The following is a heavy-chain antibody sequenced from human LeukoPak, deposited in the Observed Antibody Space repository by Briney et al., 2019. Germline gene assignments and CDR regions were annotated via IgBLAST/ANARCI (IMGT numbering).Heavy chain of an antibody. CDR2: ISGSGGNT. J-gene: IGHJ4*02. V-gene: IGHV3-23*01. Sequence: PGGSLRLSCAASGFTFSSYAMSWVRQAPGKGLEWVSAISGSGGNTYYADSVKGRFTISRDNSKNTLYLQMNSLRAEDTAVYYCAKTQYSSSTLFGYDYWGQGTLVTVSS. CDR3: AKTQYSSSTLFGYDY. CDR1: GFTFSSYA. D-gene: IGHD6-6*01.